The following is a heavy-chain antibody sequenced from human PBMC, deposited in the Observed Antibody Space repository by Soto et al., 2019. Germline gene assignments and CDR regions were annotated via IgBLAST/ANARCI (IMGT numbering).Heavy chain of an antibody. CDR2: IIPIFGTA. CDR1: GDSFSSYS. Sequence: QVQLVQSVAEVKKPGSSVKVSCKASGDSFSSYSICWLRQAPGHGLEWMGRIIPIFGTANYAQRVEGRVTITADEATSTANIELSSLRSADEAVYYCATGVNYYESRDLAYWGQGTLVNVSS. J-gene: IGHJ4*02. D-gene: IGHD3-22*01. V-gene: IGHV1-69*01. CDR3: ATGVNYYESRDLAY.